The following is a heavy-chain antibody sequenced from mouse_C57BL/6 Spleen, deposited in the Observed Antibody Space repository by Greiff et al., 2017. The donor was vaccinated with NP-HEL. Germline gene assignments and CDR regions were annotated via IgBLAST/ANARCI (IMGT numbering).Heavy chain of an antibody. V-gene: IGHV5-4*03. Sequence: EVKLMESGGGLVKPGGSLKLSCAASGFTFSSYAMSWGRQTPEKRLEGVATISDGGSYTYYPDNVKGRFTIPRDNAKNNLYLQMSQLKAEDTAMYDCARVGDWAVAYWGQGTLVTVSA. CDR1: GFTFSSYA. D-gene: IGHD4-1*01. J-gene: IGHJ3*01. CDR3: ARVGDWAVAY. CDR2: ISDGGSYT.